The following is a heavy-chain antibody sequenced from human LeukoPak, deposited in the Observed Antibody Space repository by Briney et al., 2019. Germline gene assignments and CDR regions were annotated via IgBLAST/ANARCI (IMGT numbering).Heavy chain of an antibody. CDR1: GLTVNSNY. V-gene: IGHV3-23*01. J-gene: IGHJ4*02. D-gene: IGHD3-22*01. CDR3: AKDWGTYYYDSSGYYLSSFDY. CDR2: ISGSGGST. Sequence: PGGSLRLSCAVSGLTVNSNYMTWVRQAPGKGLEWVSAISGSGGSTYYADSVKGRFTISRDNSKNTLYLQMNSLRAEDTAVYYCAKDWGTYYYDSSGYYLSSFDYWGQGTLVTVSS.